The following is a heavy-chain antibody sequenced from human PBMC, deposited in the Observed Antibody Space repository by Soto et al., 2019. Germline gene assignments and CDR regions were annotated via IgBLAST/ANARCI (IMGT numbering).Heavy chain of an antibody. CDR2: ISYDGSNK. CDR1: GFTFSSYG. Sequence: QVQLVESGGGVVQPGRSLRLSCAASGFTFSSYGMHWVRQAPGKGLEWVAVISYDGSNKYYADSVKGRFTISGDNSKNTLYLQMNSLRAEDTAVYYCAKIGYSYGDAFGIWGQGTMVTVSS. V-gene: IGHV3-30*18. CDR3: AKIGYSYGDAFGI. D-gene: IGHD5-18*01. J-gene: IGHJ3*02.